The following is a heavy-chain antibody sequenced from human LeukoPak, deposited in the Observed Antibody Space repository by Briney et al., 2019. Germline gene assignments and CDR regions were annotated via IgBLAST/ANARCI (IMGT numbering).Heavy chain of an antibody. CDR3: ASLPVTGAFDI. Sequence: GGSLRLSCAASGFTFSSYWMHWVRQAPGKGLVWVSRINSDGSSTSYADSVKGRFTISRDNAKNTLHLQMNSLRAEDTAVYYCASLPVTGAFDIWGQGTMVTVSS. CDR1: GFTFSSYW. D-gene: IGHD2-2*01. J-gene: IGHJ3*02. V-gene: IGHV3-74*01. CDR2: INSDGSST.